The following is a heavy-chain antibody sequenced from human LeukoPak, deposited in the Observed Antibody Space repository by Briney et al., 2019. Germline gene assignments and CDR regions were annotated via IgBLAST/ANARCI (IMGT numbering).Heavy chain of an antibody. CDR3: AKDEVTSGGGLDY. CDR1: GFTVSSKF. D-gene: IGHD3-16*01. Sequence: GGSLRLSCAASGFTVSSKFMHWVRQAPGKGLEWVSVIYSGGITYYADSVKGRFTVSRDNSRNTMYLHMNGLKVEDTAVYYCAKDEVTSGGGLDYWGQGTLVTVSS. V-gene: IGHV3-53*01. J-gene: IGHJ4*02. CDR2: IYSGGIT.